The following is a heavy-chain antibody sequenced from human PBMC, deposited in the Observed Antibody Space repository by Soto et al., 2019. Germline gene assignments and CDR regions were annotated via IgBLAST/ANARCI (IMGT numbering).Heavy chain of an antibody. V-gene: IGHV4-34*01. CDR1: GGSFSGYY. Sequence: SETLSLTCAFNGGSFSGYYWSWIRQPPGKGLERIGEINHSGRTNYNPSIKSRVNISVDTSKNQFSLKLSSVTAADTAVYYCARAELGLHYYYYGMDVWGQGTTVTVSS. CDR3: ARAELGLHYYYYGMDV. J-gene: IGHJ6*02. CDR2: INHSGRT. D-gene: IGHD1-7*01.